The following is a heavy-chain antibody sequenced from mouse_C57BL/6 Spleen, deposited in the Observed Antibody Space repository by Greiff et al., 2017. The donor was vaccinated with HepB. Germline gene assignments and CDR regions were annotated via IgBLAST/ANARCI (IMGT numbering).Heavy chain of an antibody. CDR2: IDPNRGGT. V-gene: IGHV1-72*01. CDR3: ARGGYYDNYWYFDV. Sequence: VQLQQPGAELVKPGASVKLSCKASGFTFTSYWMHWVKQRPGRGLEWIGRIDPNRGGTKYNEKFKSKATLTVDKPSSSVYMQLSSLTSEDSAVYYCARGGYYDNYWYFDVWGTRTTVTVST. D-gene: IGHD2-3*01. CDR1: GFTFTSYW. J-gene: IGHJ1*03.